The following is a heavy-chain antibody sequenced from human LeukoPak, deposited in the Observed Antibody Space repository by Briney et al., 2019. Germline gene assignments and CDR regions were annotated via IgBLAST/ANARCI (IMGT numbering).Heavy chain of an antibody. V-gene: IGHV3-33*01. CDR1: GFTFSSYG. D-gene: IGHD1-26*01. J-gene: IGHJ4*02. Sequence: GGSLRLSCEASGFTFSSYGMHWVRQAPGKGLERVAVIWFDGSKKYYADSVKGRFTISRDNSKNTLYLQMNSLRVEDTAVYYCARVGGGSYYFDYWGQGTLVTVSS. CDR2: IWFDGSKK. CDR3: ARVGGGSYYFDY.